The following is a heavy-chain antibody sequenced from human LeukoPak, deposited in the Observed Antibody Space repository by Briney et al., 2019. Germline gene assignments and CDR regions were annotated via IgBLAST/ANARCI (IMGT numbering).Heavy chain of an antibody. CDR2: INPNSGGT. V-gene: IGHV1-2*02. J-gene: IGHJ5*02. CDR3: ARTDGRSSSWKFDP. D-gene: IGHD6-13*01. Sequence: ASVEVSCNASGYTLTGYYMHWVRQAPGQGLERMGWINPNSGGTNYAQKFQGRVTMTRDKSISTAYMELSRLRSDDTAVYYCARTDGRSSSWKFDPWGQGTLVTVSS. CDR1: GYTLTGYY.